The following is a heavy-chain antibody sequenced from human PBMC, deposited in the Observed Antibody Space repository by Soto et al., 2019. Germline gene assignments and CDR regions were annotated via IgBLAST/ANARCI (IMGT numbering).Heavy chain of an antibody. Sequence: GGSLRLSCAASGFTFRTYGMHWVRQAPGKGLEWLAVISNNGINKYYADSVKGRFTISRDNSRDTLFLQMNSLRGEDTAIYYCAKVIRADSTSSNFYYYSGLDVWGQGTTVTVPS. CDR2: ISNNGINK. CDR3: AKVIRADSTSSNFYYYSGLDV. D-gene: IGHD6-6*01. V-gene: IGHV3-30*18. CDR1: GFTFRTYG. J-gene: IGHJ6*02.